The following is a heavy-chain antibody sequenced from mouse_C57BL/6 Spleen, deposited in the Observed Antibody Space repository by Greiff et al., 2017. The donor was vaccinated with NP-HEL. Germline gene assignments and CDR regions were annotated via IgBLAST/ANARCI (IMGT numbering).Heavy chain of an antibody. V-gene: IGHV1-80*01. CDR2: IYPGDGDP. Sequence: QVQLQQSGAELVKPGASVKISCKASGYAFSSYWMNWVKQRPGKGLEWIGQIYPGDGDPNYNGKFKGKATLTADKSSSTAYMQLSSLTSEDSAVYFCARGDYYGSSYYWGQGTTLTVSS. CDR3: ARGDYYGSSYY. CDR1: GYAFSSYW. J-gene: IGHJ2*01. D-gene: IGHD1-1*01.